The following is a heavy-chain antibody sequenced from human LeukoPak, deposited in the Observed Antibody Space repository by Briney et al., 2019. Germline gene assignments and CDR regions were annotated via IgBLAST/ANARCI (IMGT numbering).Heavy chain of an antibody. J-gene: IGHJ6*02. V-gene: IGHV3-30*18. CDR2: ISYDGSNK. CDR1: GFTFSSYG. CDR3: AKDLGKDV. Sequence: GESLRLSCAASGFTFSSYGMHWVRQAPGKGLEWVAVISYDGSNKYYADSVKGRFTISRDNSKNTLYLQMNSLRAEDTAVYYCAKDLGKDVWGQGTTVTVSS.